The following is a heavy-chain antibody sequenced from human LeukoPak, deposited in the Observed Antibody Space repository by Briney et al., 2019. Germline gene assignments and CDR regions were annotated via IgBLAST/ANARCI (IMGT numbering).Heavy chain of an antibody. Sequence: SETLSLTCTVSGGSISSSSYYGGWLRQPPGTGLEWLGSIYYSVSTYYNPSLKSRVTISVDTSKNQYSLKLSSVTAADTAVYYCARVGWFGELLPFQHWGQGTLVTVSS. J-gene: IGHJ1*01. CDR2: IYYSVST. CDR3: ARVGWFGELLPFQH. D-gene: IGHD3-10*01. V-gene: IGHV4-39*01. CDR1: GGSISSSSYY.